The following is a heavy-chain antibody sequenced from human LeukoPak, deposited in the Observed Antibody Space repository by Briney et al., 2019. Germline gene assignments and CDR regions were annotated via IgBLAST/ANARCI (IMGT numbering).Heavy chain of an antibody. Sequence: PGGSLRLSCAASGFTFSSSAMSWVRQAPGKGLEWVAAISDTGRLSYCADSVNGRFTISRDNSKNTLYLQMNSLRAEDTAVYYCAKEAEAVAGPLDYWGQGTLVTVSS. CDR2: ISDTGRLS. D-gene: IGHD6-19*01. J-gene: IGHJ4*02. CDR3: AKEAEAVAGPLDY. V-gene: IGHV3-23*01. CDR1: GFTFSSSA.